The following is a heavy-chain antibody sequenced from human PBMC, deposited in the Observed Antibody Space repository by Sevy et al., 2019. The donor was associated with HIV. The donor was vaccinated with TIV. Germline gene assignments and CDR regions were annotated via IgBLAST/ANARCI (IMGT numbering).Heavy chain of an antibody. V-gene: IGHV3-53*01. Sequence: GGSLRLSCAASGSTVSSNYMSWVRQAPGKGLEWVSVIYSGGSTYYADSVKGRFTISRDNSKNTLYLQMNSLRAEDTAVYYCARVPSGWNEIYGMDVWGQGTTVTVSS. CDR2: IYSGGST. CDR1: GSTVSSNY. J-gene: IGHJ6*02. CDR3: ARVPSGWNEIYGMDV. D-gene: IGHD6-19*01.